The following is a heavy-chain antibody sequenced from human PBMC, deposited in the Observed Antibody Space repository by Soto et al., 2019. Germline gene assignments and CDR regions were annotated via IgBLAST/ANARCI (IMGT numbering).Heavy chain of an antibody. D-gene: IGHD3-10*01. CDR3: ARGSLNYYGSGSYSTDAFDI. V-gene: IGHV3-48*04. CDR1: GFTFSSYS. Sequence: GGSLRLSCAASGFTFSSYSMNWVRQAPGKGLEWVSYISSSSTIYYADSVKGRFTISRDNAKNSLYLQMNSLRAEDTAVYYCARGSLNYYGSGSYSTDAFDIWGQGTMVTVSS. CDR2: ISSSSTI. J-gene: IGHJ3*02.